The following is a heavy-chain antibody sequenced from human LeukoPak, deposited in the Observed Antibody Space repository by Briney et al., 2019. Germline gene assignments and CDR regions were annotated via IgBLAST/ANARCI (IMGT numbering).Heavy chain of an antibody. CDR1: GGSFGGYY. CDR2: INHSGST. CDR3: ARSRKPNWFDP. J-gene: IGHJ5*02. V-gene: IGHV4-34*01. D-gene: IGHD1-14*01. Sequence: PSETLSLTCAVYGGSFGGYYWSWIRQPPGKGLEWIGEINHSGSTNYNPSLKSRVTISVDTSKNQFSLKLSSVTAADTAVYYCARSRKPNWFDPWGQGTLVTVSS.